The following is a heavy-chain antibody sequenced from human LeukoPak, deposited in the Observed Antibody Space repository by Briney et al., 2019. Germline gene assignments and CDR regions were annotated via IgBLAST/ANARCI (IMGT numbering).Heavy chain of an antibody. Sequence: SETLSLTCTVSGGSISSSSYYWSWIRQPPGKGLEWIGYIYYSGSTNYNPSLKSRVTISVETSKNQFSLKLSSVTAADTAVYYCARRFLGVWYKPFDYWGQGTLVTVSS. J-gene: IGHJ4*02. V-gene: IGHV4-61*05. CDR2: IYYSGST. CDR1: GGSISSSSYY. D-gene: IGHD6-19*01. CDR3: ARRFLGVWYKPFDY.